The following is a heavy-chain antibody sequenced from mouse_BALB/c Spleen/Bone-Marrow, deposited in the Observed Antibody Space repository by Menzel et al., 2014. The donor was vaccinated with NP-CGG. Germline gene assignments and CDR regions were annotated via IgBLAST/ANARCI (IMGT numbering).Heavy chain of an antibody. CDR3: ARPLYYYGSSPFYAMDY. CDR2: ISSGGGST. D-gene: IGHD1-1*01. Sequence: EVQLQQSGGGLVKPGGSLKLSCAASGFAFSSHDMSWVRQTPEKRLEWVAYISSGGGSTYYPDTVKGRFTISRDNAKNTLYLQMSSLKSEDTAMYYCARPLYYYGSSPFYAMDYWGQGTSVTVSS. V-gene: IGHV5-12-1*01. J-gene: IGHJ4*01. CDR1: GFAFSSHD.